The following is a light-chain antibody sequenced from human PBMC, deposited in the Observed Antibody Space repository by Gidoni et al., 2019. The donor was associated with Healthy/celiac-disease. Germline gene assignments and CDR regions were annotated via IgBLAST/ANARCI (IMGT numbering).Light chain of an antibody. Sequence: EILMTQSPATLSVSPGERATLSCSASQSVSSNLAWYQQKPGQAPRLLIYGASTRATGIPARFSGSGSGTEFTLTISSLQSEDFAVYYCQQDNNWPPSYTFGQGTKLEIK. CDR2: GAS. CDR1: QSVSSN. J-gene: IGKJ2*01. V-gene: IGKV3-15*01. CDR3: QQDNNWPPSYT.